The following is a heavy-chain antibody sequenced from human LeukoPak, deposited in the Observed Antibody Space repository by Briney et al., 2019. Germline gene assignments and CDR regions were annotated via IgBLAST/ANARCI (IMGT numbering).Heavy chain of an antibody. D-gene: IGHD2-8*01. CDR3: GRHSYGLDY. CDR2: IYFGDFDT. Sequence: PGESVKISCKASGNNYWIAWVRQMPGKGLEWLGIIYFGDFDTRYSPSFQGRLTISVDKSISTAYMQLSSLKASDTAIYFCGRHSYGLDYWGQGTLVTVSS. J-gene: IGHJ4*02. V-gene: IGHV5-51*01. CDR1: GNNYW.